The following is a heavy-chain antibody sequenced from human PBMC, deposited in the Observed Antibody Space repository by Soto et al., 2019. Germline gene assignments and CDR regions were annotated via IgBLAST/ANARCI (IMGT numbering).Heavy chain of an antibody. CDR3: ARVSTGEYLFDP. V-gene: IGHV3-74*01. CDR2: INPDGRTT. D-gene: IGHD3-9*01. CDR1: GFTFSTYW. J-gene: IGHJ5*02. Sequence: EVQLVESGAGLVLPGGSLRLSCAASGFTFSTYWMHWVRQAPGEGLVWVSRINPDGRTTSYADSVKGRFTISRDNAETTLYLQMTSMRTAVKAVYYCARVSTGEYLFDPCGQGTLVTVSS.